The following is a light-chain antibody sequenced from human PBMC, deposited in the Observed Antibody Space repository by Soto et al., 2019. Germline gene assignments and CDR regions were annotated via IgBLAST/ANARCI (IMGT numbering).Light chain of an antibody. Sequence: QLVLTQPPSASGTPGQRVTISCSGSSSNIGGNTVNWYQQLPGTAPKLLIYSNNQRPSGVPDRFSGSKSGTSASLAISGLQSEDEADYYCAAWDDSLNGYYVFGTGTKVTVL. V-gene: IGLV1-44*01. CDR3: AAWDDSLNGYYV. CDR2: SNN. J-gene: IGLJ1*01. CDR1: SSNIGGNT.